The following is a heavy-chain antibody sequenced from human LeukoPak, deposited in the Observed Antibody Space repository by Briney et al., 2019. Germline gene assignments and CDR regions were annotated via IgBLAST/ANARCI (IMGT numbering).Heavy chain of an antibody. CDR3: AKDPTIPSP. J-gene: IGHJ5*02. Sequence: GRSLRLSCAASGFTFSSYGMHWVRQAPGKGLEWVAVIWYDGSNKYYADSVKGRFTISRDNSKNTLYLQMNSLRAEDTAVYYCAKDPTIPSPWGQGTLVTVSS. CDR2: IWYDGSNK. CDR1: GFTFSSYG. V-gene: IGHV3-33*06. D-gene: IGHD1/OR15-1a*01.